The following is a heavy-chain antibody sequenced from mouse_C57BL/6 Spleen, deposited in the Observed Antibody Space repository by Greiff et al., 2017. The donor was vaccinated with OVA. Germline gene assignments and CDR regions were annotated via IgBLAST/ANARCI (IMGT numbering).Heavy chain of an antibody. CDR2: IYPGDGDT. J-gene: IGHJ4*01. Sequence: QVQLQQSGPELVKPGASVKISCKASGYAFSSSWMNWVKQRPGKGLEWIGRIYPGDGDTNYNGKFKGKATLTADKSSSTAYMQLSSLTSEDSAVYFCVREGHPRAMDYWGQGTSVTVSS. V-gene: IGHV1-82*01. CDR3: VREGHPRAMDY. CDR1: GYAFSSSW. D-gene: IGHD2-10*02.